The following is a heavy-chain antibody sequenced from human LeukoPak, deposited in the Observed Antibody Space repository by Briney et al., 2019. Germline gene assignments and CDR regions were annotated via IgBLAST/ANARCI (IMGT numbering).Heavy chain of an antibody. CDR2: ISSNGGST. J-gene: IGHJ3*02. D-gene: IGHD4-17*01. Sequence: PGGSLSLSCSASGFTFSSYAMHWVRQAPGKGLEYVSAISSNGGSTYYADSVKGRFTISRDNSKNTLYLQMSSLRAEDTAVYYCVKGYGDYPLGAFDIWGQGTMVTVSS. CDR3: VKGYGDYPLGAFDI. CDR1: GFTFSSYA. V-gene: IGHV3-64D*06.